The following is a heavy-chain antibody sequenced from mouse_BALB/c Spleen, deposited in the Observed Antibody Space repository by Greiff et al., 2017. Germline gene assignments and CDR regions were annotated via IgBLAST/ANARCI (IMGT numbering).Heavy chain of an antibody. CDR3: TRSGLTANYYAMDY. J-gene: IGHJ4*01. D-gene: IGHD4-1*01. CDR2: IYPGSGST. CDR1: GYTFTSYW. V-gene: IGHV1S22*01. Sequence: LQQPGSELVRPGASVKLSCKASGYTFTSYWMHWVKQRHGQGLEWIGNIYPGSGSTNYDEKFKSKGTLTVDTSSSTAYMHLSSLTSEDSAVYYCTRSGLTANYYAMDYWGQGTSVTVSS.